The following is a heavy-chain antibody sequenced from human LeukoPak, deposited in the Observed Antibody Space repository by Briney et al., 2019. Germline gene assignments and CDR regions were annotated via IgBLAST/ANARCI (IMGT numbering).Heavy chain of an antibody. CDR1: GISLSNYG. CDR2: IGGSGGST. D-gene: IGHD3-10*01. Sequence: TGGSLRLSCAVSGISLSNYGMSWVRQAPGKGLEWVAGIGGSGGSTNYADSVKGRFTISRDNPKNTLYLQMNRLRAEDTAVYFCAKRGVVVRVILVGFHKEAYYFDSWGQGALVTVSS. V-gene: IGHV3-23*01. J-gene: IGHJ4*02. CDR3: AKRGVVVRVILVGFHKEAYYFDS.